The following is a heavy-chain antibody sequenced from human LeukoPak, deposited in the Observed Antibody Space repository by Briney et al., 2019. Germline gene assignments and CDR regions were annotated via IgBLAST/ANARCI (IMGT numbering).Heavy chain of an antibody. CDR2: IYYSGST. CDR3: ARTSPYYDYVWGSYRPYYFDY. CDR1: GGSISSSSYY. J-gene: IGHJ4*02. V-gene: IGHV4-39*01. Sequence: SETLSLTCTVSGGSISSSSYYWGWIRQPPGKGLEWIGSIYYSGSTYYNPSLKSRVTISVDTSKNQFSLKLSSVTAADTAVYYCARTSPYYDYVWGSYRPYYFDYWGQGTLVTVSS. D-gene: IGHD3-16*02.